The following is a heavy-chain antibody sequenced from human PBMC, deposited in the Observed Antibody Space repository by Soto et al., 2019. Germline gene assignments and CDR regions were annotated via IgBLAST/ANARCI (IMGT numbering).Heavy chain of an antibody. Sequence: QLQLQESGSGLVKPSQTLSLTCAVSGGSISSGGYSWSWIRQPPGKGLEWIGYIYHSGSTYYNPFLNSRVTISVDRAKNHFSLKLSSVTAADTAVYYCAREGYSSGYLNWGEVTLVTVAS. J-gene: IGHJ4*02. CDR2: IYHSGST. CDR3: AREGYSSGYLN. V-gene: IGHV4-30-2*01. CDR1: GGSISSGGYS. D-gene: IGHD3-22*01.